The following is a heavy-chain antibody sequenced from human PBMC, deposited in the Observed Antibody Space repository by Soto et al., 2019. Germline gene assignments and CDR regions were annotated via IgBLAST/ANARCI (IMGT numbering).Heavy chain of an antibody. J-gene: IGHJ4*02. V-gene: IGHV3-23*01. Sequence: APVKGLEWVSALSGSGDSTYYANSVKGRVTLSRDNSKNTLYLQMNSLRAEDTAVYYCARRGSGSYFESWGQGTLVTFSS. CDR2: LSGSGDST. CDR3: ARRGSGSYFES. D-gene: IGHD1-26*01.